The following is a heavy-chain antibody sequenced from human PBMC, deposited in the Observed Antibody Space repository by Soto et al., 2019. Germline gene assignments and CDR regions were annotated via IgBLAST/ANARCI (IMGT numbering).Heavy chain of an antibody. Sequence: SETLSLTCTVSGVSISSSSYCWGWVRQPPGKGPEWIGSICHTGNTYSSPSLKSRVTISVDSSKSQISLKVNSVTAADTAVYYCTREWQQLGTPFDYWGQGTLVTVSS. CDR1: GVSISSSSYC. J-gene: IGHJ4*02. CDR2: ICHTGNT. V-gene: IGHV4-39*02. D-gene: IGHD6-13*01. CDR3: TREWQQLGTPFDY.